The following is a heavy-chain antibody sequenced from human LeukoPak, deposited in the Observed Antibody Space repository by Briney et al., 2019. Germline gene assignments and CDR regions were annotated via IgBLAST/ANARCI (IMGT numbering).Heavy chain of an antibody. Sequence: GGSLKLSCAASGFTFSGSAIHWVRQSSGKGLEWVGQIDKKDKGYATATAYAASVKGRFTISRDDSINTAYLQMKSLKTEDTALYYCTRDSGTYNWFDPWGQGTLVTVS. CDR1: GFTFSGSA. CDR2: IDKKDKGYATAT. J-gene: IGHJ5*02. CDR3: TRDSGTYNWFDP. V-gene: IGHV3-73*01. D-gene: IGHD1-26*01.